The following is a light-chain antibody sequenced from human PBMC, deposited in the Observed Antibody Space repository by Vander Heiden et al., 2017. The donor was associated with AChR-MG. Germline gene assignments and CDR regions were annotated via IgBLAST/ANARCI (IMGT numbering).Light chain of an antibody. Sequence: SYELTQPPSVSVSPGQTASIPCSGDKLGDKYACWYQQTPGQSHVLVIYQDSKRPSGIPERFSGSNSGNTAPLTISGTQAMDEADYYCQAWDSSTAVVFGGGTKLTVL. CDR3: QAWDSSTAVV. CDR2: QDS. V-gene: IGLV3-1*01. CDR1: KLGDKY. J-gene: IGLJ2*01.